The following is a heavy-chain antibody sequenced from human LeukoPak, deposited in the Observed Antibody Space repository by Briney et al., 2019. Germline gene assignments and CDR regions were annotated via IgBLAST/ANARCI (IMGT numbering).Heavy chain of an antibody. V-gene: IGHV4-34*01. Sequence: SETLSLTCAVYGGSFSGYYWSWIRQPPGKGLEWIGNIYYSGSTYYNPSLTSRVTISVDTSKNQFSLKLSSVTAADTAVYYCARLDYGGHYSDYWGQGTLVTVSS. CDR2: IYYSGST. D-gene: IGHD4-17*01. J-gene: IGHJ4*02. CDR1: GGSFSGYY. CDR3: ARLDYGGHYSDY.